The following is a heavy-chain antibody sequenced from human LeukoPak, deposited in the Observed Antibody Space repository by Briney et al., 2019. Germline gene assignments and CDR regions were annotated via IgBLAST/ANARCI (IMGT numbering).Heavy chain of an antibody. CDR3: AKRTSSRAFDY. D-gene: IGHD6-13*01. CDR2: IAGSSGST. CDR1: GFTFGSYW. V-gene: IGHV3-23*01. J-gene: IGHJ4*02. Sequence: GGSLRLSCAASGFTFGSYWMHWVRQAPGKGLEWVSAIAGSSGSTYYTDSVKGRFTIFRDNSKNTLYLQMNSLRGEDTAVYYCAKRTSSRAFDYWGQGTLVTVSS.